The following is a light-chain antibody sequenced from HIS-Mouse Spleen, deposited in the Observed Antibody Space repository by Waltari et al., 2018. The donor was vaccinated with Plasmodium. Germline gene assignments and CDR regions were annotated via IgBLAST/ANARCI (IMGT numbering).Light chain of an antibody. CDR2: DVS. CDR1: SSDVGGYNY. Sequence: QSALTQPRSVSGSPGQSVTISCTGTSSDVGGYNYVSWYQQHPGKAPKRMIYDVSKRPSGVPDRFSGSKSGNTASLTISGLQAEDEADYYCRSYAGSYTVVFGGGTKLTVL. CDR3: RSYAGSYTVV. J-gene: IGLJ2*01. V-gene: IGLV2-11*01.